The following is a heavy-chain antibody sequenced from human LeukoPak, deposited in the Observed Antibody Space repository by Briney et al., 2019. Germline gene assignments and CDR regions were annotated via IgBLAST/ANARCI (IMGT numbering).Heavy chain of an antibody. CDR3: ARDWKTNSFDY. CDR2: IYYDGSNI. CDR1: EFTFTTYG. J-gene: IGHJ4*02. D-gene: IGHD1-1*01. Sequence: GVSLQISSAASEFTFTTYGMHWGRPAPGKGLEWVAFIYYDGSNIYYADYVKGRFTISRDISKNTLYLQMDRLRAEDTAIYYCARDWKTNSFDYWGQGSLVTVSS. V-gene: IGHV3-33*01.